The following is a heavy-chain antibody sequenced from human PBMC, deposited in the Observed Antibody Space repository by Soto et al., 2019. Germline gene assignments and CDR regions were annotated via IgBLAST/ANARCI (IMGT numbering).Heavy chain of an antibody. CDR3: AKASGYCSGGSGYQIENWFDP. V-gene: IGHV3-9*01. D-gene: IGHD2-15*01. Sequence: QPGGSLRLSCAASGFIFSIYAMSWVRQAPGKGLEWVSGISWNGGSIGYADSVKGRFTISRDNAKNSLNLQMNRLRTEDTALYYCAKASGYCSGGSGYQIENWFDPWGQGTLVTVSS. J-gene: IGHJ5*02. CDR1: GFIFSIYA. CDR2: ISWNGGSI.